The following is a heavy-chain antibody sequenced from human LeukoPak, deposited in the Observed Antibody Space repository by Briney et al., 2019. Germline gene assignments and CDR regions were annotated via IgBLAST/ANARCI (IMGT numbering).Heavy chain of an antibody. CDR3: ARAPIAAAATGYFDY. CDR2: ISYDGSNK. D-gene: IGHD6-13*01. Sequence: GGSLRLSCAASGFTFSSYAMDWVRQAPGKGLEWVAVISYDGSNKYYADSVKGRFTISRDNSKNTLYLQMNSLRAEDTAVYCCARAPIAAAATGYFDYWGQGTLVTVSS. V-gene: IGHV3-30-3*01. CDR1: GFTFSSYA. J-gene: IGHJ4*02.